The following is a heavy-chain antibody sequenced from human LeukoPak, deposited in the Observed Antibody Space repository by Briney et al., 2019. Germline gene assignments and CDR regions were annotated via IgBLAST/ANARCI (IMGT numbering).Heavy chain of an antibody. CDR2: IKGKTDGGTT. D-gene: IGHD3-3*01. CDR3: THRITIFGVVIPLGY. V-gene: IGHV3-15*01. CDR1: GFTFSNAW. Sequence: GGSHRLSCAASGFTFSNAWMSWVRQAPGTGREWVGRIKGKTDGGTTDYAAPVKGRFTISRDDSKNTLYLQMNSLKTEDTAVYYCTHRITIFGVVIPLGYWGQGTLVTVSS. J-gene: IGHJ4*02.